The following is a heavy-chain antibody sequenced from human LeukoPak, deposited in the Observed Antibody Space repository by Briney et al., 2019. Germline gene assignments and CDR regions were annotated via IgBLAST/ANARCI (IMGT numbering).Heavy chain of an antibody. V-gene: IGHV3-20*04. Sequence: GGSLRLSCAASGFSFNDYGMSWVRQAPGQGPEWVSGITWNGGSTDYAASVKGRFTISRDNAKNSLYLQMNSLRDEDTALYYCVRGGGSIRHSYYYYVDVWGKGTSVTVSS. CDR3: VRGGGSIRHSYYYYVDV. CDR2: ITWNGGST. J-gene: IGHJ6*03. D-gene: IGHD2-15*01. CDR1: GFSFNDYG.